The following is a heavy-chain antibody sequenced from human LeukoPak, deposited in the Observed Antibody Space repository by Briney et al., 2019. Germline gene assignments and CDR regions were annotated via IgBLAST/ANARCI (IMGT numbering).Heavy chain of an antibody. D-gene: IGHD1-1*01. J-gene: IGHJ3*02. Sequence: SQTLSLTCAISGDSVSSNRIGWNWLRQSPSRGLEWLGRTYYRSKWYNDYAVSVRSRITINPDTSKNQFSLQLKSVTPEDTAVYYCAKDGGEYILESRYAFDIWGQGTMITVSS. CDR1: GDSVSSNRIG. CDR3: AKDGGEYILESRYAFDI. V-gene: IGHV6-1*01. CDR2: TYYRSKWYN.